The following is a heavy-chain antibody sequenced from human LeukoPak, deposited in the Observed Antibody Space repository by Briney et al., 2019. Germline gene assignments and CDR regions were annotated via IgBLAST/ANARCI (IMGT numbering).Heavy chain of an antibody. Sequence: ASAKVSCKVYGYTLTELSMHWVRQAPGKGLEWMGGFDPEDGQTIYAQKFQGRVTMTEDTSTNTAYMELSSLRSEDTAVYYCASEPEYYGLGSPFHYWGQGTLVTVSS. CDR3: ASEPEYYGLGSPFHY. CDR2: FDPEDGQT. V-gene: IGHV1-24*01. J-gene: IGHJ4*02. CDR1: GYTLTELS. D-gene: IGHD3-10*01.